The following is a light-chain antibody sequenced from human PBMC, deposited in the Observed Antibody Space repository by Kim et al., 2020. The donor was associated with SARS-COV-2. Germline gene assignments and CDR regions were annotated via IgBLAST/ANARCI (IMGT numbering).Light chain of an antibody. V-gene: IGKV4-1*01. CDR2: WAS. CDR1: QSVLYSSNNKNY. Sequence: ATINGKSSQSVLYSSNNKNYLAWYQQKPGQPPKLLIYWASTRESGVPDRFSGSGSGTDFTLTISSLQAEDVALYYCHQYYTTPWTFGQGTKVDIK. CDR3: HQYYTTPWT. J-gene: IGKJ1*01.